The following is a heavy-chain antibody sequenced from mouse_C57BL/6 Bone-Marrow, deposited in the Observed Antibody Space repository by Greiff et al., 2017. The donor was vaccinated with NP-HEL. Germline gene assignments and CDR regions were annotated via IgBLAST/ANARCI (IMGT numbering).Heavy chain of an antibody. D-gene: IGHD5-1-1*01. J-gene: IGHJ4*01. Sequence: VKLQESGAELVMPGASVKLSCKASGYTFTSYWMHWVKQRPGQGLEWIGEIDPSDSYTNYNQKFKGKSTLTVDKSSSTAYMQLSSLTSEDSAVYYCAREGDTGAMDYWGQGTSVTVSS. V-gene: IGHV1-69*01. CDR1: GYTFTSYW. CDR3: AREGDTGAMDY. CDR2: IDPSDSYT.